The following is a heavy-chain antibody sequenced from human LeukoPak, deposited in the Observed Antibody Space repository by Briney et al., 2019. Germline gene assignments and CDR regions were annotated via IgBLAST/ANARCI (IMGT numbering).Heavy chain of an antibody. Sequence: SSETLSLTCTVSGGSISSSTYYWGWIRQPPGKGLEWIGSIYYSGSTYYNPSLKSRVTISMDYSKNQFSLKLTSVTAADTAIYYCGKTDIYFNPIDYWGPGSLVTVSS. J-gene: IGHJ4*02. D-gene: IGHD3-9*01. V-gene: IGHV4-39*07. CDR3: GKTDIYFNPIDY. CDR1: GGSISSSTYY. CDR2: IYYSGST.